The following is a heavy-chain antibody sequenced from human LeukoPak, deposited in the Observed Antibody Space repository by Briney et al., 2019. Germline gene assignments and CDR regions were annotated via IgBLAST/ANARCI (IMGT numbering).Heavy chain of an antibody. CDR2: INPNSGGT. CDR3: ARDSVGAFDY. J-gene: IGHJ4*02. D-gene: IGHD1-26*01. Sequence: ASVKVSCKASGYTFTGYYMHWVRQVPGQGLEWMGWINPNSGGTNFAQKFQGRVTMTRDTSISTVYMELSRLRSDDTAVYYCARDSVGAFDYWGQGTLVTVSS. CDR1: GYTFTGYY. V-gene: IGHV1-2*02.